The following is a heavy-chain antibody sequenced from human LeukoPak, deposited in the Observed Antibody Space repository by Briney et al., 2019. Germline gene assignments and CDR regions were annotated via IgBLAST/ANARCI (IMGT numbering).Heavy chain of an antibody. CDR2: ISSTTTTT. V-gene: IGHV3-48*01. CDR3: ARDFCSGGSCYPDAFDI. D-gene: IGHD2-15*01. J-gene: IGHJ3*02. CDR1: EFTFSSYS. Sequence: GVLRLSCVASEFTFSSYSMNWVRQAPGKGLKWVSYISSTTTTTYYADSVKGRFSISRDNAENSLYLQMNSLRAEDTAVYYCARDFCSGGSCYPDAFDIWGQGTMVTVSS.